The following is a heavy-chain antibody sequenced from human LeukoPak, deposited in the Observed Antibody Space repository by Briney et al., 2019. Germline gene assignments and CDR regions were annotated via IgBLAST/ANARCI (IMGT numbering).Heavy chain of an antibody. J-gene: IGHJ4*02. D-gene: IGHD2-2*01. CDR3: ARSGTYQYSSTSDY. CDR1: GASFRNYY. V-gene: IGHV4-34*01. Sequence: SETLSLTCAVYGASFRNYYWSWIRQTPGKGLEWIGEIDHSGSTNYNPSLRSRVTISLDTSKNQFSLKVTSVTAADTAVYYCARSGTYQYSSTSDYWGQGTLVTVSS. CDR2: IDHSGST.